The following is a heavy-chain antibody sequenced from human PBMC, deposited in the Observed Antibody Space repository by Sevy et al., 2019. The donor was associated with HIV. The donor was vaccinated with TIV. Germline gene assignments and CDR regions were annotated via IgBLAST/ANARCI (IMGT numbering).Heavy chain of an antibody. J-gene: IGHJ6*02. V-gene: IGHV3-23*01. CDR2: ISGSAGST. Sequence: GGSLRLSCAASGFTFSRYAMNWVRQAPGKGLEWVSAISGSAGSTYYADSVEGRFTISRDNSKNTLFLQMNSLRVEDTALYYCAKGDRTFYGMDVWGQGPTVTVSS. CDR1: GFTFSRYA. CDR3: AKGDRTFYGMDV. D-gene: IGHD3-22*01.